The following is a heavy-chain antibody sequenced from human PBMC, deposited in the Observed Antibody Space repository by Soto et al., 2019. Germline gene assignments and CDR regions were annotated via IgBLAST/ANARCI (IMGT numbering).Heavy chain of an antibody. V-gene: IGHV1-18*01. CDR3: AREQTTRLNDGYDM. CDR2: ISPSTGKA. CDR1: GYTFMHYD. Sequence: QVQLVQAGADVKKPGASVKLTCKASGYTFMHYDIGWVRQAPGQGPEWLGRISPSTGKADYPQKFQCRVTMTTDTSTTTDYMEMKRLRADDTAVYYCAREQTTRLNDGYDMWGQGTMVTVSS. J-gene: IGHJ3*02. D-gene: IGHD1-1*01.